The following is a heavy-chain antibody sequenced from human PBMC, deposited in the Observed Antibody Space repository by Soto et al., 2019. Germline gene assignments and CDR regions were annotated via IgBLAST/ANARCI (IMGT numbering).Heavy chain of an antibody. J-gene: IGHJ3*01. D-gene: IGHD3-10*01. V-gene: IGHV3-23*01. CDR2: ISGSGGST. CDR1: GFTFSSYA. Sequence: GGSLRLSCAASGFTFSSYAMSWVRQAPGKGLDWVSAISGSGGSTSYSDSVRECFTIAQDNTKNSLYLHMISLRAEVTAVYYCAKPRKGNDAFDVSGHGTMVTVSS. CDR3: AKPRKGNDAFDV.